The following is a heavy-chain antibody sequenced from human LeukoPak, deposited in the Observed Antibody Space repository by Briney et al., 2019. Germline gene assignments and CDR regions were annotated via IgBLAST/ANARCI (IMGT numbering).Heavy chain of an antibody. V-gene: IGHV3-13*04. CDR3: ARERRHYGDYSSFDC. D-gene: IGHD4-17*01. Sequence: GGSLRLSCAASGFTLSNYDMHWVRHAAGKGLEWVSGIDTTGDTDYPGSVKGRFTISRENAKNVVYLQMNSLRDGDTALYYCARERRHYGDYSSFDCWGQGALVTVSS. J-gene: IGHJ4*02. CDR2: IDTTGDT. CDR1: GFTLSNYD.